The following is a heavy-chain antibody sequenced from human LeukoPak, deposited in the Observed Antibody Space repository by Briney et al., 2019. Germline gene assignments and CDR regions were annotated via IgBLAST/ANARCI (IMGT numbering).Heavy chain of an antibody. CDR3: VRDGSGYDY. CDR1: GFTFSSYE. V-gene: IGHV3-48*03. Sequence: GGSLRLSCAASGFTFSSYEMNWVRQVPGKGLEWISYISSSSGTIYYADSVKGRFTISRDNTKNSLYLQMHSLRADDTAIYYCVRDGSGYDYWGQGTLVTVSS. D-gene: IGHD6-19*01. J-gene: IGHJ4*02. CDR2: ISSSSGTI.